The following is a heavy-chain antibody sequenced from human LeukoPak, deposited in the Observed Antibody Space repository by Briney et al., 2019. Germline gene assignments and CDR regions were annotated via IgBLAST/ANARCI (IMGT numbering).Heavy chain of an antibody. CDR1: GGSIGSSSYY. CDR2: IYYSGST. J-gene: IGHJ6*02. Sequence: SETLSLTCTVSGGSIGSSSYYWGWIRQPPGKGLEWIGSIYYSGSTYYNPSLKSRVTISVDTSKNQFSLKLSSVTAADTAVYSCARLKIGLYYYGMDVWGQGTTVTVSS. V-gene: IGHV4-39*01. D-gene: IGHD3/OR15-3a*01. CDR3: ARLKIGLYYYGMDV.